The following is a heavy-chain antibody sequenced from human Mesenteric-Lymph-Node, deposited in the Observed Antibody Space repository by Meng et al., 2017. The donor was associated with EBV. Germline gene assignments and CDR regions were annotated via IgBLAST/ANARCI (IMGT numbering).Heavy chain of an antibody. J-gene: IGHJ4*02. V-gene: IGHV3-30-3*01. CDR2: VQYDGIYK. Sequence: QVDRVESGGGVVQPGRSLRLSCAASGFTFNNYPMHWVRQAPGKGLEWVAVVQYDGIYKYYADSVKGRFTISRDNSKNMVYLQMDSLRTEDTAVYYCAKAEATSFDYWGQGTLVTVSS. CDR1: GFTFNNYP. D-gene: IGHD1-26*01. CDR3: AKAEATSFDY.